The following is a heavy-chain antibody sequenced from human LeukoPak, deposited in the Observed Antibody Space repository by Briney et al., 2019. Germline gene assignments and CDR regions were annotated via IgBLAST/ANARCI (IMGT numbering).Heavy chain of an antibody. J-gene: IGHJ5*02. Sequence: GESLQISCKGSGYSFTNYWIVWVRQLPGKGLELMGIVYPDDSNTRYSPSFQGQVTITSDKSISTAYLQWSSLKASDTAIYYCARGSIGYCSTTNCLDWFDPWGQGTLVTVSS. V-gene: IGHV5-51*01. CDR1: GYSFTNYW. CDR2: VYPDDSNT. CDR3: ARGSIGYCSTTNCLDWFDP. D-gene: IGHD2-2*01.